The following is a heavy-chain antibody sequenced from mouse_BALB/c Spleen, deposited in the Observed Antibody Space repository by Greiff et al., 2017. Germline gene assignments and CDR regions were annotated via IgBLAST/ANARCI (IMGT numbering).Heavy chain of an antibody. Sequence: VQLKESGGDLVKPGGSLKLSCAASGFTFSSYGMSWVRQTPDKRLEWVATISSGGSYTYYPDSVKGRFTISRDNAKNTLYLQMSSLKSEDTAMYYCARSRGNYWFAYWGQGTLVTVSA. D-gene: IGHD2-1*01. CDR1: GFTFSSYG. CDR2: ISSGGSYT. J-gene: IGHJ3*01. CDR3: ARSRGNYWFAY. V-gene: IGHV5-6*01.